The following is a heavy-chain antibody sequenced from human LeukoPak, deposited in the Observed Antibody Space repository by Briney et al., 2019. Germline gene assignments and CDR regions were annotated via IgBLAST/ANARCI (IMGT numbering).Heavy chain of an antibody. D-gene: IGHD3-22*01. J-gene: IGHJ4*02. V-gene: IGHV4-39*07. CDR1: GGSISSYY. CDR2: IYYSGST. CDR3: ARDSDDTSGYYYVGY. Sequence: PSETLSLTCTVSGGSISSYYWGWIRQPPGKGLEWIGNIYYSGSTYYNPSLQSRVTISIDTSNNRFSLRLSSVTAADTAMYYCARDSDDTSGYYYVGYWGQGTLVTVSS.